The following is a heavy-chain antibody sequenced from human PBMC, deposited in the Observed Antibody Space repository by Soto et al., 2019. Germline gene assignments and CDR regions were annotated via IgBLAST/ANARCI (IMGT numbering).Heavy chain of an antibody. Sequence: SETLSLTCTVSGGSISSGGYYWSWIRQHPGKGLEWIGYIYYSGSTYYNPSLKSRVTISVDTSKNQFSLKLSSVTAADTAVYYCARDYYDSSGYLFDYWGQGTLVTVSS. CDR3: ARDYYDSSGYLFDY. V-gene: IGHV4-31*03. J-gene: IGHJ4*02. CDR1: GGSISSGGYY. CDR2: IYYSGST. D-gene: IGHD3-22*01.